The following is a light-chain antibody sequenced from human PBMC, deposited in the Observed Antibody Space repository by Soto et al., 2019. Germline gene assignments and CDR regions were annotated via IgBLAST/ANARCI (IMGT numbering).Light chain of an antibody. V-gene: IGKV1-33*01. J-gene: IGKJ4*01. CDR3: QQYDNLPLT. CDR2: DAS. Sequence: DIRMTQSPSSLSASVGDRVTITCQASQDISNYLNWYQQKPGKAPKLLIYDASNLETGVPSRFSGSGSGTDFTFTISSLQPEDIATYYCQQYDNLPLTVGGGTKLEIK. CDR1: QDISNY.